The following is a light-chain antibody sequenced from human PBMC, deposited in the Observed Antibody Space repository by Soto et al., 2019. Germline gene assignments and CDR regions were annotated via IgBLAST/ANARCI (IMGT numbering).Light chain of an antibody. CDR3: TSYTSSGTYV. J-gene: IGLJ1*01. Sequence: QSVLTKPAYVSGAPGQSITISCTGTSSDVGGYNYVSWHQQHPGKAPKLTIYDVSSRPSGVSNRFSASKSGNTASLTISGLQAEDEADYYCTSYTSSGTYVFGIGTKVTVL. V-gene: IGLV2-14*01. CDR2: DVS. CDR1: SSDVGGYNY.